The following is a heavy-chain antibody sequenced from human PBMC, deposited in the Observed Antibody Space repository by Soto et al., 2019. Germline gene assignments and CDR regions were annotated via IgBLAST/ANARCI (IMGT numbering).Heavy chain of an antibody. D-gene: IGHD3-10*01. J-gene: IGHJ5*02. CDR3: AGDGLGGGSGSYRNWFDP. Sequence: QEQLVQSGAEVKKPGSSVKISCKPSGGGFSTYGLNWVRQAPGQGLEWMGGIIPLFGTPNYAQKFQGRVTITAESTTTGDLELRNLRSEDTAVYYCAGDGLGGGSGSYRNWFDPWGQGTLVIVSS. CDR1: GGGFSTYG. V-gene: IGHV1-69*01. CDR2: IIPLFGTP.